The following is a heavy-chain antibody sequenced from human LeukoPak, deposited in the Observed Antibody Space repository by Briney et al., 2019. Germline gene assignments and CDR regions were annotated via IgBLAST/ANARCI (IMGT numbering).Heavy chain of an antibody. D-gene: IGHD5/OR15-5a*01. CDR2: ISGSGSTT. CDR1: SFTFSSYA. J-gene: IGHJ4*02. V-gene: IGHV3-23*01. CDR3: ARRSGSTRYFDY. Sequence: GGSLRLSCAAASFTFSSYAMSWVRQAPGKGLEWVSAISGSGSTTYYADSVKGRFTISRDNAKNTLYLQMNSLRAEHTAVYYCARRSGSTRYFDYWGKGTLVTVSS.